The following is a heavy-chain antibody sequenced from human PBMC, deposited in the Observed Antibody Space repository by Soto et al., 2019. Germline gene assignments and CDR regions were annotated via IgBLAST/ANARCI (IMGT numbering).Heavy chain of an antibody. Sequence: GESLKISWKGSAYSFTSYWIGWVRQMPGKGLEWMGIIYPGDSDTRYSPSFQGQVTISADKSISTAYLQWSSLKASDTAMYYCASSVVPAAINPTYFDYWGQGTLVTVSS. J-gene: IGHJ4*02. CDR2: IYPGDSDT. CDR3: ASSVVPAAINPTYFDY. CDR1: AYSFTSYW. V-gene: IGHV5-51*01. D-gene: IGHD2-2*01.